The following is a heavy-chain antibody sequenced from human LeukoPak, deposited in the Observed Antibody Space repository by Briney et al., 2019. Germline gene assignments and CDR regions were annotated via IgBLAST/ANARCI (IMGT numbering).Heavy chain of an antibody. V-gene: IGHV1-2*02. CDR1: GYTFTGYY. J-gene: IGHJ6*03. CDR3: ATPAGDYRARHYYYRGV. CDR2: INPNTAGT. Sequence: ASVKVSCKASGYTFTGYYFHWVRQAPGQGLEWMGWINPNTAGTNYAQKFLGGVTLTWDTSISTAYMELNRLTSDDTAVYYCATPAGDYRARHYYYRGVWAKGPSLTVS. D-gene: IGHD4-11*01.